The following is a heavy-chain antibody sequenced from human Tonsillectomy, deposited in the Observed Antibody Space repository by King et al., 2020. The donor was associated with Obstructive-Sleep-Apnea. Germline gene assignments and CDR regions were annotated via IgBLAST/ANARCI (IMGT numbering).Heavy chain of an antibody. CDR3: AHAIDCSSTSCPYYYYGMDV. CDR2: IIPIIGIA. D-gene: IGHD2-2*01. Sequence: VQLVQSGAEVKKPGSSVKVSCKASGGTFSSYAISWVRQAPGQGLEWMVGIIPIIGIANYAQKFQGRVTITADKPTSTAYMGPSSLRSEDTAVHYCAHAIDCSSTSCPYYYYGMDVWGQGTTVTVSS. J-gene: IGHJ6*02. CDR1: GGTFSSYA. V-gene: IGHV1-69*10.